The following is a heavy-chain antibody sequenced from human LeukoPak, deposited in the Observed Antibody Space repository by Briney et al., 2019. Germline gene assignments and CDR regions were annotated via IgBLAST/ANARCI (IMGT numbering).Heavy chain of an antibody. D-gene: IGHD3-22*01. J-gene: IGHJ4*02. CDR1: GFTFSNYV. CDR3: AKRVQYDDSHYCIFDY. CDR2: IYANAVGT. Sequence: PGGSLRLSCAASGFTFSNYVMNWGRQAPGKGLEWVSTIYANAVGTYYADSVKGRLTISRDNSKNTLYLQMSSLRAEDTAVYYCAKRVQYDDSHYCIFDYWGQGTLVTVSS. V-gene: IGHV3-23*01.